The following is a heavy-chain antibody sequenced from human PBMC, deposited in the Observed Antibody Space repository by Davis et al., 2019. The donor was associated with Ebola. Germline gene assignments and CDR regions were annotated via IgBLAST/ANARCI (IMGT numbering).Heavy chain of an antibody. Sequence: SVKVSCKASGGTFSSYAISWVRQAPGQGLEWMGGIIPIFGTANYAQKFQGRVTITADESTSTAYMELSSLRSEDTAVYYCARDPLQDTVPIAETYYYYGMDVWGQGTTVTVSS. J-gene: IGHJ6*02. V-gene: IGHV1-69*13. CDR1: GGTFSSYA. D-gene: IGHD4-17*01. CDR2: IIPIFGTA. CDR3: ARDPLQDTVPIAETYYYYGMDV.